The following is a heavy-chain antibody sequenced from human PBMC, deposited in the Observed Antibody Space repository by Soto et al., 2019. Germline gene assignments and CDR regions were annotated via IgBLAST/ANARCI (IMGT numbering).Heavy chain of an antibody. J-gene: IGHJ5*02. CDR1: GGSISSYY. D-gene: IGHD3-9*01. Sequence: SSETLSLTCTVSGGSISSYYWSWIRQPPGKGLEWIGYIYYSGSTNYNPSLKSRVTISVDTSKNQFSLKLSSVTAADTAVYYCARGEDILTGLGLDPWGQGTLVTVYS. V-gene: IGHV4-59*01. CDR3: ARGEDILTGLGLDP. CDR2: IYYSGST.